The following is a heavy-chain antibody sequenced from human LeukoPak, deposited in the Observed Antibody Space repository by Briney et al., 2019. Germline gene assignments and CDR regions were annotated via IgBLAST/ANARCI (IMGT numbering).Heavy chain of an antibody. V-gene: IGHV6-1*01. D-gene: IGHD2-2*01. CDR2: TYYRSKWYN. Sequence: SQTLSLTCAISGDSVSSNSAAWNWIRQSPSRGLEWLGRTYYRSKWYNDYAVSVKSRITINPDTSKNQFSLQLNSVTPEDTAVYYCALWALSSPTRVFDYWGQGTLVTVSS. CDR3: ALWALSSPTRVFDY. CDR1: GDSVSSNSAA. J-gene: IGHJ4*02.